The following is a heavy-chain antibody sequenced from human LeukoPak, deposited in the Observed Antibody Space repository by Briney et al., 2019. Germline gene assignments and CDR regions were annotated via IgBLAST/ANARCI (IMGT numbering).Heavy chain of an antibody. CDR3: ATDGAGFDT. Sequence: GGSLRLSCSASGFTFKDYYVMWTRDAPGRGAAWLSYLNIGGPNTHYAGSVKGRFTISRENAKKSLYLEMNNLRAEETAVYYCATDGAGFDTWGQGVLVTVSS. CDR1: GFTFKDYY. V-gene: IGHV3-11*01. CDR2: LNIGGPNT. J-gene: IGHJ5*02.